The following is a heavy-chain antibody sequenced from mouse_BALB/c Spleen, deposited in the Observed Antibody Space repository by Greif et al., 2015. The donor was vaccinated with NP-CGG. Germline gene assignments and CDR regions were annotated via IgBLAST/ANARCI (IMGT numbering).Heavy chain of an antibody. Sequence: LVESGAELVRPGTSVKVSCKASGYAFTNYLIEWVKQRPGQGLEWIGVINPGSGGTNYNEKFKGKATLTADKSSSTAYMQLSSLTSDDSAVYFCARGILRYGVIFDYWGQGTTLTVSS. CDR1: GYAFTNYL. CDR3: ARGILRYGVIFDY. D-gene: IGHD1-1*01. CDR2: INPGSGGT. V-gene: IGHV1-54*01. J-gene: IGHJ2*01.